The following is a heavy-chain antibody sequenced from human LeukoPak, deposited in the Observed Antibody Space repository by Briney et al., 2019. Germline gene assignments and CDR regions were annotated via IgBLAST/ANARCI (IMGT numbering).Heavy chain of an antibody. D-gene: IGHD3-3*01. CDR2: IYHDGNT. Sequence: SETLSLTCSVSGYSISSGYYWGWIRQPPGKGLEWIGNIYHDGNTYYNPSLKSRVTISVDTSKNQFSLRLSSVTAADTAVYFCARGAEYYAIWRGYAGYSDYWGQGISVTVSS. CDR1: GYSISSGYY. CDR3: ARGAEYYAIWRGYAGYSDY. V-gene: IGHV4-38-2*02. J-gene: IGHJ4*02.